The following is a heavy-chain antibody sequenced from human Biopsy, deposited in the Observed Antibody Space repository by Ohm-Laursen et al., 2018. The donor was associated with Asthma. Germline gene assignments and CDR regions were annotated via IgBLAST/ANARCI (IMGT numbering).Heavy chain of an antibody. D-gene: IGHD1-26*01. J-gene: IGHJ4*02. Sequence: SLRLSCAASGFTFSSYGMHWVRQAPGKGLEWVSSISSSGASTYYADSVKGRFTISRDNSKNTLYLQMSSLRADDTAVYYCAKGGTYTTDRYAYWGQGNLVTVSS. CDR3: AKGGTYTTDRYAY. CDR1: GFTFSSYG. V-gene: IGHV3-23*01. CDR2: ISSSGAST.